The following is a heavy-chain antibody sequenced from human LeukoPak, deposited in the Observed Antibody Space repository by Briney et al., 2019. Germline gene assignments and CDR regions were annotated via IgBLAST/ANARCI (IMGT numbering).Heavy chain of an antibody. D-gene: IGHD1-26*01. V-gene: IGHV3-74*01. J-gene: IGHJ4*02. Sequence: GGSLRLSCAASGFTFSIYWMHWVRQAPGTGLVWVSRISNDGSATIYVDSVKGRFTISRDNAKNTLYLQMNSLRGEDTAVYYCARDSSGSYDYWGQGTLVTVSS. CDR3: ARDSSGSYDY. CDR2: ISNDGSAT. CDR1: GFTFSIYW.